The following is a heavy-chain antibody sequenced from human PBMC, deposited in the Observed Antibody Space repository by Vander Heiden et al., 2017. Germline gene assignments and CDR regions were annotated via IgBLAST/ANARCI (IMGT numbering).Heavy chain of an antibody. V-gene: IGHV3-21*01. D-gene: IGHD4-17*01. J-gene: IGHJ6*02. CDR3: AATTNYYYGMDV. Sequence: EVQLVESGGGLVKPGGSLRLSCAASGFTFSSYSMNWVRQAPGKGLEWVSSISSSSSYIYYADSVKGRFTISRDNAKNSLYLQMNSLRAEDTAVYYCAATTNYYYGMDVWGQGTTVTVSS. CDR1: GFTFSSYS. CDR2: ISSSSSYI.